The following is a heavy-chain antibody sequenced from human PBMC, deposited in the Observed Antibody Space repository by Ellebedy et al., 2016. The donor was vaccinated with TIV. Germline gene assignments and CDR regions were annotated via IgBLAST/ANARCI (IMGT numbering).Heavy chain of an antibody. CDR2: IYYSGST. J-gene: IGHJ4*02. V-gene: IGHV4-59*01. D-gene: IGHD2-15*01. Sequence: MPSETLSLTCTVSGGSISSYYWSWIRQPPGKGLEWIGYIYYSGSTNYNPSLKSRVTISVDTSKNQFSLKLSSVTAADTAVYYCVGESCSGGDCYSNYWGQGTLFTVSS. CDR3: VGESCSGGDCYSNY. CDR1: GGSISSYY.